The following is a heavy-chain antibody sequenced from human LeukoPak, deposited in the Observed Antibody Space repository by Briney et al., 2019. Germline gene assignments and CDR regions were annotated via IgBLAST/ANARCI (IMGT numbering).Heavy chain of an antibody. Sequence: SETLSLTCTVSGGSISSSSYYWGWIPQPPGKGLEWIGGIYYSGSTYYNPSLKSRVTISVDTSKNQFSLKLSSVTAADTAVYYCARGVAVAGTLTYYFDYWGQGTLVTVSS. D-gene: IGHD6-19*01. CDR2: IYYSGST. V-gene: IGHV4-39*07. J-gene: IGHJ4*02. CDR1: GGSISSSSYY. CDR3: ARGVAVAGTLTYYFDY.